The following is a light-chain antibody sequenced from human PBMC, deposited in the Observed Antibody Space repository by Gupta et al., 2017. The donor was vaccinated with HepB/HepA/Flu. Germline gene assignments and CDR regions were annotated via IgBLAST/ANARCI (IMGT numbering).Light chain of an antibody. CDR1: SSDVGGYNS. Sequence: QPALTQPASVAGSPGQSITISCTGTSSDVGGYNSVSWYQQHPGTAPKLIIHDVDYRPAGNADRFSGSKSGNTASLTISGRRAEDEADYHCRSDTSNRNWVFGGGTKVTVL. CDR3: RSDTSNRNWV. J-gene: IGLJ3*02. V-gene: IGLV2-14*03. CDR2: DVD.